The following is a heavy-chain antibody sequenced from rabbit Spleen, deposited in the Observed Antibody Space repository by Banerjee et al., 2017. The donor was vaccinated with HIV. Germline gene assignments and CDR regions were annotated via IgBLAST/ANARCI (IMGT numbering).Heavy chain of an antibody. J-gene: IGHJ4*01. Sequence: QLKESGGGLVQPGGSLKLSCKASGFDFSRYYMTWVRQAPGKGLEWIGYIDPVFGITYYANWVNGRFSISRENAQNTVFLQMTSLTAADTATYFCARDGWYDSAWGDYLYLWGPGTLVTVS. CDR3: ARDGWYDSAWGDYLYL. CDR2: IDPVFGIT. CDR1: GFDFSRYY. V-gene: IGHV1S7*01. D-gene: IGHD4-1*01.